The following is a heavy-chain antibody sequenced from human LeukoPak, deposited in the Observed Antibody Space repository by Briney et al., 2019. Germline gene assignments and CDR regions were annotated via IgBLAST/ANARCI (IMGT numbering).Heavy chain of an antibody. V-gene: IGHV3-9*03. CDR3: VAMVRGVIPY. Sequence: GGSLRLSCAASGLTFDDYAMHWVRQAPGKGLEWVSGISWNSGSIGYADSVKGRFTISRDNAKNSLYLQMNSLRAEDMALYYCVAMVRGVIPYWGQGTLVTVSS. D-gene: IGHD3-10*01. CDR2: ISWNSGSI. CDR1: GLTFDDYA. J-gene: IGHJ4*02.